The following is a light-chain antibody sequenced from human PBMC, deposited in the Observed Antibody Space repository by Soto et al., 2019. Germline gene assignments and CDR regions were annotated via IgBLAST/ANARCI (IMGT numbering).Light chain of an antibody. CDR3: QQYNSWT. V-gene: IGKV1-5*03. CDR2: KAS. Sequence: DIPMTQSPSTLSASVGDRVTITCRASQSISSWLAWYQQKPGKAPKLLIYKASSLESGVQSRFSGSGSGTEFTLTISSLQPDDFATYYCQQYNSWTFGQGTKVEIK. CDR1: QSISSW. J-gene: IGKJ1*01.